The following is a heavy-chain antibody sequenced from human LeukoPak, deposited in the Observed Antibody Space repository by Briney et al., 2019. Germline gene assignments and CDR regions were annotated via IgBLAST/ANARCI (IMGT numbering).Heavy chain of an antibody. D-gene: IGHD6-19*01. V-gene: IGHV3-21*01. CDR2: ISSRGHYV. CDR3: ARGESSVPEGFFDS. Sequence: GGSLRLSCVASESTLSNRSFHWVRQAPGKGLEWVSSISSRGHYVFYADSVKGRFLISRDNAQNSIFLQMDSLRAEDTALYFCARGESSVPEGFFDSWGRGTLVTVSS. CDR1: ESTLSNRS. J-gene: IGHJ4*02.